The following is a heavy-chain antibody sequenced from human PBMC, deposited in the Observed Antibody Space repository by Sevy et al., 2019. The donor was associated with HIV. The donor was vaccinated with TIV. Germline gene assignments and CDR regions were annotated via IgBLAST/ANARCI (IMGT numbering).Heavy chain of an antibody. V-gene: IGHV4-59*08. D-gene: IGHD1-26*01. CDR3: AGENAWGRGYS. CDR2: IYYNGLI. J-gene: IGHJ4*02. CDR1: GGSITSLY. Sequence: SETLSLTCTVSGGSITSLYWNWIRQPPGKGLAWIANIYYNGLINYNPSLKSRVTLSLDTSKNQFSLRLSSVTAADTAMYYCAGENAWGRGYSWGQGTLVTVSS.